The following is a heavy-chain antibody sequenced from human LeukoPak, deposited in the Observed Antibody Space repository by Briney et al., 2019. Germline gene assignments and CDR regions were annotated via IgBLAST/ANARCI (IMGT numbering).Heavy chain of an antibody. Sequence: PGRSLRLSCAASGFTFDDYAMHWVRQAPGKGLEWVSGISWNSGSIGYADSVKGRFTISRDNAKNSLYLQMNSLRAEDTTLYYCAKGVRITMVRGAFDIWGQRTMVTVSS. CDR2: ISWNSGSI. D-gene: IGHD3-10*01. CDR3: AKGVRITMVRGAFDI. V-gene: IGHV3-9*01. CDR1: GFTFDDYA. J-gene: IGHJ3*02.